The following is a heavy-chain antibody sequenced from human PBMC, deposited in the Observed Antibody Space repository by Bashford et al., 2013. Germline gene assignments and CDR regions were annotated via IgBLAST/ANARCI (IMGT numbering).Heavy chain of an antibody. V-gene: IGHV1-8*01. J-gene: IGHJ3*02. CDR2: MNPNSGNT. Sequence: VASVKVSCKASGYTFTSYDINWVRQATGQGLEWMGWMNPNSGNTGYAQKFQGRVTITADKSTSTAYMELSSLRSEDTAVYYCARDSTLYAYDMWGQGTMVTVSS. CDR1: GYTFTSYD. CDR3: ARDSTLYAYDM.